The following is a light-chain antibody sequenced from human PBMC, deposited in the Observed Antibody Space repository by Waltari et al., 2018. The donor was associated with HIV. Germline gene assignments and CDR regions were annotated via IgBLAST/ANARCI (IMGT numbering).Light chain of an antibody. J-gene: IGKJ1*01. CDR2: WAS. V-gene: IGKV4-1*01. CDR3: QQYSTFPWT. CDR1: QNVLDSSNNNYC. Sequence: DIVMTQSPDSLAVSLGERATIKCKSSQNVLDSSNNNYCLAWYQHKAGQSPKLLFSWASARDSGVPDRFRGSGSGTDFTLTIRSLQAEDVAVYYCQQYSTFPWTFGQGTKVEIK.